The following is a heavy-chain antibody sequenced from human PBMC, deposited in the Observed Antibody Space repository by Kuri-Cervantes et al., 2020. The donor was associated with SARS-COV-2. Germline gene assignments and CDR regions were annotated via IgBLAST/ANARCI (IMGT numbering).Heavy chain of an antibody. V-gene: IGHV4-59*01. D-gene: IGHD2-8*01. CDR3: ARLGKNCTNGICNTYHYYYMDV. CDR2: IYYSGST. J-gene: IGHJ6*03. Sequence: GSLRLSCTVSSGSIRTYYWGWIRQPPGKGLEWIGYIYYSGSTNYNPPLKSRVTVSVDTSKNQFFLKLSSVTAADTAVYYCARLGKNCTNGICNTYHYYYMDVWGKGTTVTVSS. CDR1: SGSIRTYY.